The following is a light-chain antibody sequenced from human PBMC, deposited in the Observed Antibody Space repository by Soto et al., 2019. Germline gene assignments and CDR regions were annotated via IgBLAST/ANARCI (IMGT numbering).Light chain of an antibody. CDR1: QSISNY. Sequence: DIQMTQSPSSLSASVGDRVTIACRTSQSISNYLNWYQQKPGKAPKLLIYAAFSLQSGVPSRFSGSGSGTEFTLTISSLQAVDFATYYCQQSYSTPRTFGQGTKVEIK. V-gene: IGKV1-39*01. CDR2: AAF. J-gene: IGKJ1*01. CDR3: QQSYSTPRT.